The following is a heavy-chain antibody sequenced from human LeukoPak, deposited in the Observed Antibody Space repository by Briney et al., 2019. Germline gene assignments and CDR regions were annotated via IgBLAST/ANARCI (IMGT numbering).Heavy chain of an antibody. CDR1: GYTFTGYY. V-gene: IGHV1-2*02. CDR3: ARGGVGAQSLDY. J-gene: IGHJ4*02. CDR2: INPNSGGT. Sequence: ASVKVSCKASGYTFTGYYMHWVRQAPGQGLEWMGWINPNSGGTNYAQKFQGRVTMTRDTSISTAYMEMRRLRSDDTAVYYCARGGVGAQSLDYWGQGTLVTVSS. D-gene: IGHD1-26*01.